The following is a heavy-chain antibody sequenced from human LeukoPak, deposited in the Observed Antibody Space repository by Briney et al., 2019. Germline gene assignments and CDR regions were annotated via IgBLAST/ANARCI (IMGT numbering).Heavy chain of an antibody. Sequence: SETLSLTCTVSGGSVSSYYWSWLRQPPGKGLEWVGYIYYSGSTNYSPSLKSRATISVDTSKNQFSLTLSSVTPADTAVYYCAGYSSTFYFYYGMDLWGQGTTVTVSS. D-gene: IGHD2-2*01. CDR2: IYYSGST. J-gene: IGHJ6*02. CDR1: GGSVSSYY. CDR3: AGYSSTFYFYYGMDL. V-gene: IGHV4-59*02.